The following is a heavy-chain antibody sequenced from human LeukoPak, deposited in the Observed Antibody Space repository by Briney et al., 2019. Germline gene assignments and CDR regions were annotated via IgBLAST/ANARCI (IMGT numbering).Heavy chain of an antibody. CDR1: GFTFSSYA. J-gene: IGHJ4*02. D-gene: IGHD2-8*01. CDR3: AGSYVLMDY. CDR2: ISYDGSNK. V-gene: IGHV3-30*04. Sequence: GGSLRLSCAASGFTFSSYAMHWVRQAPGKGLEWVAVISYDGSNKYYADSVKGRFTTSRDNSKTTLYLQMNSLRADDTAVYYCAGSYVLMDYWGQGTLVTVSS.